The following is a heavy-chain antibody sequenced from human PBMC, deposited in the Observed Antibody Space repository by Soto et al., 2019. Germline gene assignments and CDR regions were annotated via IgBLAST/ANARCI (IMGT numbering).Heavy chain of an antibody. D-gene: IGHD2-15*01. V-gene: IGHV1-69*13. CDR1: GGAFSSYS. CDR2: IIPIFGTA. CDR3: ARDQGYCSGGSCHRGYYYYGMDV. Sequence: GASVKVSCKASGGAFSSYSISWVLEAPGEGLEWMGGIIPIFGTANYAQKFQGRVTITADESTSTAYMELSSLRSEDTAVYYCARDQGYCSGGSCHRGYYYYGMDVWGQGTTVTVSS. J-gene: IGHJ6*02.